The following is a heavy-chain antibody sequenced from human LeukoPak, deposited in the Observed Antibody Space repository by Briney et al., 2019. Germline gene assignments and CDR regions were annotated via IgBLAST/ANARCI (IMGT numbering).Heavy chain of an antibody. CDR3: ARRGIAAAGTNWFDP. CDR1: GGSISSSSYY. CDR2: IYYSGST. Sequence: PSETLSLTCTASGGSISSSSYYWGWIRQPPGKGLEWIGSIYYSGSTYYNPSLKSRVTISVDTSKNQFSLKLSSVTAADTAVYYCARRGIAAAGTNWFDPWGQGTLVTVSS. V-gene: IGHV4-39*01. J-gene: IGHJ5*02. D-gene: IGHD6-13*01.